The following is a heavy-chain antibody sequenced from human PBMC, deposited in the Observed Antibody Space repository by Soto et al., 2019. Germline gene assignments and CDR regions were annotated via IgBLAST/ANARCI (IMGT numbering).Heavy chain of an antibody. J-gene: IGHJ4*02. CDR2: IYYSGST. CDR3: ATVNSGYDSSGYYSFDY. D-gene: IGHD3-22*01. CDR1: GGSISSGGYY. Sequence: SETLFLTCTVSGGSISSGGYYWSWIRQHPGKGLEWIGYIYYSGSTYYNPSLKSRVTISVDTSKNQFSLKLSSVTAADTAVYYCATVNSGYDSSGYYSFDYWGQGTLVTVSS. V-gene: IGHV4-31*03.